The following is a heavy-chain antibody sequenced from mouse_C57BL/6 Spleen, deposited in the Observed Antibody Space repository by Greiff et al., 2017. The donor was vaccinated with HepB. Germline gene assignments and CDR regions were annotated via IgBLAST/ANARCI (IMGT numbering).Heavy chain of an antibody. Sequence: QVQLQPPGAALVKPGASVKLSCKASGSTFTSSWMQLVKQRPGQGLEWVGEIDPSDSYTNYNQKFKGKATLTVDTSSSTAYMQLSSLTSEDAAVYYCARSNYYYGSRGYFDVWGTGTTVTVSS. D-gene: IGHD1-1*01. CDR2: IDPSDSYT. CDR1: GSTFTSSW. CDR3: ARSNYYYGSRGYFDV. J-gene: IGHJ1*03. V-gene: IGHV1-50*01.